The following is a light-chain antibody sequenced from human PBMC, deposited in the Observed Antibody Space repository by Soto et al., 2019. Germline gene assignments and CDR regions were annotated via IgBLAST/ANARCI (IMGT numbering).Light chain of an antibody. J-gene: IGLJ1*01. CDR3: SSWTSSSSYV. CDR2: DVT. CDR1: SSDVGGYNS. Sequence: QSALTQPASVSGSPGLSIAISCSGTSSDVGGYNSVSWYQQYPGKAPKLIIHDVTNRPSGVSDRFSGSKSGNTASLTISGLQAEYEADYYCSSWTSSSSYVFGSGTKVTVL. V-gene: IGLV2-14*01.